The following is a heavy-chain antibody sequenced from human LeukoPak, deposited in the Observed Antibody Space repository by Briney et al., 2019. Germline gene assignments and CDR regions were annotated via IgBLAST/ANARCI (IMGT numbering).Heavy chain of an antibody. CDR2: INHSGST. D-gene: IGHD3-9*01. Sequence: PSETLSLTCTVSGGSISSSSYYWSWIRQPPGKGLEWIGEINHSGSTNYNPSLKSRVTISVDTSKNQFSLKLSSVTAADSAVYYCARHGVRYFDWLPYFDYWGQGTLVTVSS. J-gene: IGHJ4*02. V-gene: IGHV4-39*01. CDR1: GGSISSSSYY. CDR3: ARHGVRYFDWLPYFDY.